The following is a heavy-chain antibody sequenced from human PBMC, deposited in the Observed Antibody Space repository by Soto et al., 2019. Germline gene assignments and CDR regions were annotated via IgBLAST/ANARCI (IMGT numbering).Heavy chain of an antibody. CDR1: GFTFSSYA. J-gene: IGHJ5*02. Sequence: SLRLSCAASGFTFSSYAMHWVRQAPGKGLEWVAVISYDGSNKYYADSVKGRFTISRDNSKNTLYLQMNSLRAEDTAVYYCAREGSIAAAAPYNWFDPWGQGTLVTVSS. V-gene: IGHV3-30-3*01. CDR2: ISYDGSNK. D-gene: IGHD6-13*01. CDR3: AREGSIAAAAPYNWFDP.